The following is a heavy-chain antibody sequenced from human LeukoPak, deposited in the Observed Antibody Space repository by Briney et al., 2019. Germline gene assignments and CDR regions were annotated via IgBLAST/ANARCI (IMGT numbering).Heavy chain of an antibody. CDR1: GFTFSSYA. CDR3: AKDTGGYSYANFDY. CDR2: ISGSGGGT. J-gene: IGHJ4*02. V-gene: IGHV3-23*01. Sequence: PGGSLRLSCAASGFTFSSYAMSWVRQAPGKGLEWVSGISGSGGGTNYAESVKGRFTISGDNSKNTLYLQMNSLRAEDTAVYYCAKDTGGYSYANFDYWGQGTLVTVSS. D-gene: IGHD5-18*01.